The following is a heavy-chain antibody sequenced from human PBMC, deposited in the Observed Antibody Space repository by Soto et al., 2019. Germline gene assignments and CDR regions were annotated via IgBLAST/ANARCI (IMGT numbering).Heavy chain of an antibody. J-gene: IGHJ4*02. D-gene: IGHD3-9*01. V-gene: IGHV3-30-3*01. CDR3: ARVQKYYDTLTGYYDYFDY. Sequence: SLRLSCAASGFTFSSYAMHWVRQAPGKGLEWVAVISYDGSNKYYADSVKGRFTISRDNSKNTLYLQMNSLRAEDTAVYYCARVQKYYDTLTGYYDYFDYWGQGTLVTVSS. CDR2: ISYDGSNK. CDR1: GFTFSSYA.